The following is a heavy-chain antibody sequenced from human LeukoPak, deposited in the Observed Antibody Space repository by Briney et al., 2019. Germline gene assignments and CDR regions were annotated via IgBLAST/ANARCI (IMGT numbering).Heavy chain of an antibody. CDR1: GGSISSGSYY. J-gene: IGHJ3*02. Sequence: SQTLSLTWTVSGGSISSGSYYWSWIRQPAGKGLEWIGRIYTSGSTNYNPSLKSRVTISVDTSKNQFSLKLSSVTAADTAVYYCARVWDVGYSYGPFDIWGQGTMVTVSS. D-gene: IGHD5-18*01. CDR2: IYTSGST. V-gene: IGHV4-61*02. CDR3: ARVWDVGYSYGPFDI.